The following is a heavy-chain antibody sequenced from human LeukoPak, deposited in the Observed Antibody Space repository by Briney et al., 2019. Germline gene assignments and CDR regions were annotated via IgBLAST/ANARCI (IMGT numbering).Heavy chain of an antibody. J-gene: IGHJ4*02. CDR3: ARDEYYYASSGYYLFDY. V-gene: IGHV4-39*07. CDR1: GGSISSSSYY. D-gene: IGHD3-22*01. CDR2: IYYSGST. Sequence: SETLSLTCTVSGGSISSSSYYWGWIRQPPGKGLEWIGSIYYSGSTYYNPSLKSRVTISVDTSKNQFSLKLSSVTAADTAVYYCARDEYYYASSGYYLFDYWGRGTLVTVSS.